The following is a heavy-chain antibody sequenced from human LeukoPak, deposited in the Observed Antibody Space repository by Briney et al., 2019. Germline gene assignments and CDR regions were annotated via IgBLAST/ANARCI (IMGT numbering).Heavy chain of an antibody. Sequence: WGSLRLSCAASGFTFSSYAMSWVRQAPGKGLEWVSAISGSGGSTYYADSVKGRFTISRDNSKNTLYLQMNSLRAEDTAVYYCAKGRYCSSTSCYEAGGDYWGQGTLVTVSS. CDR3: AKGRYCSSTSCYEAGGDY. CDR1: GFTFSSYA. CDR2: ISGSGGST. J-gene: IGHJ4*02. D-gene: IGHD2-2*01. V-gene: IGHV3-23*01.